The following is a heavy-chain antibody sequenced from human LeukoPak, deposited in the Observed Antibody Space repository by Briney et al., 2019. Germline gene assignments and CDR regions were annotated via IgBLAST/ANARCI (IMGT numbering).Heavy chain of an antibody. CDR3: ASIYSYGTDYYYYYYMDV. V-gene: IGHV3-11*01. D-gene: IGHD5-18*01. Sequence: GGSLRLSCAASAFTFSDYYMSWIRQAPGKGLEWVSYISSSGSTIYYADSVKGRFTISRDNAKNSLYLQMNSLRAEDTAVYYCASIYSYGTDYYYYYYMDVWGKGTTVTVSS. CDR1: AFTFSDYY. J-gene: IGHJ6*03. CDR2: ISSSGSTI.